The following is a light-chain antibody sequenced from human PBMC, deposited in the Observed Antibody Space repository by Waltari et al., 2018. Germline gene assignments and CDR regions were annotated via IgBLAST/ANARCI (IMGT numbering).Light chain of an antibody. CDR3: AAYTSSSNFV. CDR2: DVT. CDR1: RSYVGAYDF. J-gene: IGLJ1*01. Sequence: HSALTQPASVSGSPGQSITISCTGTRSYVGAYDFVSWSRQHPDKVPNLIIFDVTERPSGISARFSGSKSGNTASLTISGLQADDEADYYCAAYTSSSNFVFGSGTTVTV. V-gene: IGLV2-14*03.